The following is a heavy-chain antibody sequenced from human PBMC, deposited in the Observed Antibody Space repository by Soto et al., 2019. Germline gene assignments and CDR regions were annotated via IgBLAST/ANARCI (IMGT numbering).Heavy chain of an antibody. CDR2: ISSSSSYI. CDR3: ARSGGYCSGGSCYSIASSHDAFDI. V-gene: IGHV3-21*01. CDR1: GFTFSSYS. J-gene: IGHJ3*02. Sequence: GGSLRLSCAASGFTFSSYSMNWVRQAPGKGLEWVSSISSSSSYIYYADSVKGRFTISRDNAKNSLYLQMNSLRAEDTAVYYCARSGGYCSGGSCYSIASSHDAFDIWGQGTMVTVSS. D-gene: IGHD2-15*01.